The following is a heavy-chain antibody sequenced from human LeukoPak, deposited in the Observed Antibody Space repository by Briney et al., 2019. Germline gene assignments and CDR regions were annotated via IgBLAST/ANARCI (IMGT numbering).Heavy chain of an antibody. V-gene: IGHV3-23*01. Sequence: GSLRLSCAASGFTFSSYAMSWVRQAPGKGLEWVSAISGSGGSTYYADSVKGRFTISRDNSKNTLYLQMNSLRAEDTAVYYCAKDRGRYCSGGSCVYWGQGTLVTVFS. CDR1: GFTFSSYA. CDR2: ISGSGGST. D-gene: IGHD2-15*01. CDR3: AKDRGRYCSGGSCVY. J-gene: IGHJ4*02.